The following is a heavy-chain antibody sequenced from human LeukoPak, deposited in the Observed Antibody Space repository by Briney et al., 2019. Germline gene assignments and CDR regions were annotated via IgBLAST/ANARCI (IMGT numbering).Heavy chain of an antibody. J-gene: IGHJ5*02. V-gene: IGHV3-11*01. Sequence: PGGSLRLSCAASGFTFSDYYTSWIRQAPGKGLEWVSYISSSGSTIYYADSVKGRFTISRDNAKNSLYLQMNSLRAEDTAVYYCARGGSGRRKDILGDNWFDPWGQGTLVTVSS. CDR1: GFTFSDYY. CDR2: ISSSGSTI. CDR3: ARGGSGRRKDILGDNWFDP. D-gene: IGHD3-9*01.